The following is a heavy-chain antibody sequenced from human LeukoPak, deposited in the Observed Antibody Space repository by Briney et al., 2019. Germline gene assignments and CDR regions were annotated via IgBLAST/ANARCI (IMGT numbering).Heavy chain of an antibody. CDR2: ISSDGSIT. Sequence: GGSLRLSCAASGFTFSTHWMHWVRQAPGKGLVWVSRISSDGSITGYADSVKGRFTISRDNAKNTLYLQMNSLRAEDTAVYYCARHLNYYLDYWGQGTLVTVSS. V-gene: IGHV3-74*01. D-gene: IGHD3-10*01. J-gene: IGHJ4*02. CDR1: GFTFSTHW. CDR3: ARHLNYYLDY.